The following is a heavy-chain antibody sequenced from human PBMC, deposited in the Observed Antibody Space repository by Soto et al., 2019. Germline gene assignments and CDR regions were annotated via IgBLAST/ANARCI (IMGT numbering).Heavy chain of an antibody. CDR1: GGSISSGGYY. CDR3: ARVTMIVVVRSPPDAFDI. J-gene: IGHJ3*02. CDR2: IYYSGST. D-gene: IGHD3-22*01. V-gene: IGHV4-31*03. Sequence: SETLSLTCTVSGGSISSGGYYWSWIRQHPGKGLEWIGYIYYSGSTYYNPSLKSRVTISVDTSKNQFSLKLSSVTAADTAVYYCARVTMIVVVRSPPDAFDIWGQGTMVTVSS.